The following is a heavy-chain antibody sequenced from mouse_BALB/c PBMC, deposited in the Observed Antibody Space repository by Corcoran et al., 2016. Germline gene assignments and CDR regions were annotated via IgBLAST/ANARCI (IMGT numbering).Heavy chain of an antibody. V-gene: IGHV9-3-1*01. CDR3: GRGEYDFFWFAY. CDR2: INTYTGEP. D-gene: IGHD2-14*01. J-gene: IGHJ3*01. Sequence: QIQLVQSGPELKKPGETVKISCKASGYTFTNYGMNWVKQAPGKGLKWMGWINTYTGEPTYADDFKGRFAFSLETSASTAYLQINNHKNEDTATYFWGRGEYDFFWFAYGGQGTLVTVSA. CDR1: GYTFTNYG.